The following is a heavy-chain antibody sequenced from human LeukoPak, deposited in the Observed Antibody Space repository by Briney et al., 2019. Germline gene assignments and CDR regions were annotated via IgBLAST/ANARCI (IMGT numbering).Heavy chain of an antibody. J-gene: IGHJ4*02. CDR1: GFPFSSYW. V-gene: IGHV3-7*04. CDR3: TRVGYIDEGIDY. Sequence: GGSLRLSCVASGFPFSSYWMTWVRQAPGKGLEWVANIKQDGSKKSYVDSVKGRFTISRVNAKNSLYLQMNSLRAEDTAIYYCTRVGYIDEGIDYWGQGTLVTVS. CDR2: IKQDGSKK. D-gene: IGHD5-24*01.